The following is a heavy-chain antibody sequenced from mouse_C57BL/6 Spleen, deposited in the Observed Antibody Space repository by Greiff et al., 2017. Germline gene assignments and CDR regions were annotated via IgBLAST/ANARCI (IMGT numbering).Heavy chain of an antibody. CDR3: ASSGITTVVEDY. CDR2: LNPSSGYT. CDR1: GYTFTSYT. Sequence: QVQLKESGAELARPGASVKMSCKASGYTFTSYTMHWVKQRPGQGLEWIGYLNPSSGYTKYNQKFKDKATLTADKSSSTAYMQLSSLTSEESAVYYCASSGITTVVEDYWGKGTTLTVSS. J-gene: IGHJ2*01. V-gene: IGHV1-4*01. D-gene: IGHD1-1*01.